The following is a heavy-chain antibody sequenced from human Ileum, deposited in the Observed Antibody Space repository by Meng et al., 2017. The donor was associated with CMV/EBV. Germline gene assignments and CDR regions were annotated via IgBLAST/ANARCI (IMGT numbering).Heavy chain of an antibody. V-gene: IGHV4-39*07. J-gene: IGHJ6*02. D-gene: IGHD2-8*02. CDR3: ARRLPRWGTDV. Sequence: GSLRLSCTVSGGSISTSDYYWGWIRQPPGKGLEWIGSMHYSGPTYYNPSLKSRVTISVNTTNNQFYLNLNSVTAADTAVYYSARRLPRWGTDVWGQGTTVTVSS. CDR1: GGSISTSDYY. CDR2: MHYSGPT.